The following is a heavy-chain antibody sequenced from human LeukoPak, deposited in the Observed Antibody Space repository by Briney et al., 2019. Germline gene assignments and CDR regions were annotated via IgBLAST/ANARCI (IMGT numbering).Heavy chain of an antibody. V-gene: IGHV1-2*02. Sequence: ASVKVSCKASGYTFTGYYMHWVRQAPGQGLEWMGWINPNSGGTNYAQKFQGRVSMTRDTSISTAYMELSRLRPDDTAVYYCARPLRQQLVNLRYWGQGTLVTVSS. CDR2: INPNSGGT. CDR3: ARPLRQQLVNLRY. D-gene: IGHD6-13*01. J-gene: IGHJ4*02. CDR1: GYTFTGYY.